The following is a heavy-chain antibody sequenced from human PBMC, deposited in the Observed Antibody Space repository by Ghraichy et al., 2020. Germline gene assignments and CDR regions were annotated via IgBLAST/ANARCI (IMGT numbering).Heavy chain of an antibody. V-gene: IGHV3-23*01. CDR1: GFIFSSYA. J-gene: IGHJ6*02. D-gene: IGHD6-6*01. CDR3: AKGIAARTSTISYFYDRMDV. Sequence: GGSLRLSCAASGFIFSSYAMSWVRQAPGKGLEWVSGISGSGGDTYYADSAKGRFTISRDNSKNTLYLQMNSLRAEDTAVYYCAKGIAARTSTISYFYDRMDVLRQGTTVTVSS. CDR2: ISGSGGDT.